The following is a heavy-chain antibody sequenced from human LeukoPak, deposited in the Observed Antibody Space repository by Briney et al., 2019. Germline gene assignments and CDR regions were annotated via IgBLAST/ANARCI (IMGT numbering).Heavy chain of an antibody. V-gene: IGHV4-61*02. CDR2: IYTSGST. D-gene: IGHD3-22*01. CDR1: GGSISSGSYY. CDR3: ARDGYPFTYYYYGMDA. J-gene: IGHJ6*02. Sequence: PSETLSLTCTVSGGSISSGSYYWSWIRPPAGKGLEWIGRIYTSGSTNYNPSLKSRATISVDTSKNQFSLKLSSVTAADTAVYYCARDGYPFTYYYYGMDAWGQGTTVTVSS.